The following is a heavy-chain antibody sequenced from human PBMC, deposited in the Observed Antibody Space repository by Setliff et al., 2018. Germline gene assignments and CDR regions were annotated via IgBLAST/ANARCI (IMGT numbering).Heavy chain of an antibody. CDR2: IYYSGST. Sequence: SETLSLTCTVSGGSISSYYWSWIRQPPGKGLEWIGYIYYSGSTNYNPSLKSRVAISVDTSKNQFSLKLSSVTAADTAVYYCASQGFSHYYYYYGMDVWGQGTTVTVSS. J-gene: IGHJ6*02. D-gene: IGHD3-10*01. V-gene: IGHV4-59*08. CDR1: GGSISSYY. CDR3: ASQGFSHYYYYYGMDV.